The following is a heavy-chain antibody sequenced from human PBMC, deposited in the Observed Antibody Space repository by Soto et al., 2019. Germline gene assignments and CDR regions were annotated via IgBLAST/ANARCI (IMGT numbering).Heavy chain of an antibody. V-gene: IGHV4-59*01. CDR3: ASDCANTNCSRGAFDP. Sequence: KTSETLSLTCTVSGDSISNYYWSRIRQAPGKGLEWIGFIYHSGNTNYNPSLKSRVTMSIDTSKSQFSLKLNSVTAADTAVYYCASDCANTNCSRGAFDPWGQGTLVTVSS. CDR1: GDSISNYY. CDR2: IYHSGNT. J-gene: IGHJ5*02. D-gene: IGHD2-8*01.